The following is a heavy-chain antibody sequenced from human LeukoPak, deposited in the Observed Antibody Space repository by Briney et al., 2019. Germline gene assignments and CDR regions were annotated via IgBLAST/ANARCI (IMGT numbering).Heavy chain of an antibody. CDR1: GYTFTSYG. Sequence: ASVTVSCKASGYTFTSYGISWVRQAPGQGLEWMGWISAYNGNTNYAQKLQGRVTMTTDTSTSTAYMELRSLRSDDTAVYYCTTTPEGYYYYGMDVWGQGTTVTVSS. J-gene: IGHJ6*02. D-gene: IGHD1-26*01. CDR2: ISAYNGNT. V-gene: IGHV1-18*01. CDR3: TTTPEGYYYYGMDV.